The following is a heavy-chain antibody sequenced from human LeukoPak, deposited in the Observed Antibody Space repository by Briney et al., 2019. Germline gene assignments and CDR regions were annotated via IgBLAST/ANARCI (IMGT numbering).Heavy chain of an antibody. CDR2: IYPGDSDT. J-gene: IGHJ4*02. V-gene: IGHV5-51*01. CDR1: GYSFTIHW. CDR3: ARLYRTKSPLDY. D-gene: IGHD1-26*01. Sequence: GESLKISCKGSGYSFTIHWIAWVRQMPGKVLEWMGIIYPGDSDTRYSPSFQGQVTISADKSISTAYLQWSSLKASDTAMYYCARLYRTKSPLDYWGQGTLVTVSS.